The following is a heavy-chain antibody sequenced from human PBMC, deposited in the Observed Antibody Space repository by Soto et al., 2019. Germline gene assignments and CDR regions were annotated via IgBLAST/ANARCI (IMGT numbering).Heavy chain of an antibody. CDR1: GGTFGSHT. CDR2: IIPVFNAP. CDR3: TSIETLTYHTTRGTVLDF. J-gene: IGHJ4*02. V-gene: IGHV1-69*06. Sequence: QVQLVQSGAEVKKPGCSVRVSCKVSGGTFGSHTFTWVRQAPGHGLERMGEIIPVFNAPNYAQRFQVRVTVTGDRSAATVYLALSILTSADTATFYCTSIETLTYHTTRGTVLDFRGQGTLVSVSS. D-gene: IGHD1-26*01.